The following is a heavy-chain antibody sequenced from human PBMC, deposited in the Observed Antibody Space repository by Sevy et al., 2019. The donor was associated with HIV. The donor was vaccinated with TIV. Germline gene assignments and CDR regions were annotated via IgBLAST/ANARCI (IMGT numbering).Heavy chain of an antibody. CDR1: GYTFTTYA. V-gene: IGHV7-4-1*02. D-gene: IGHD6-19*01. Sequence: ASVKVSCKAYGYTFTTYAMSWVRQAPGQGLEWLGWINTNTGNPTYAQGFTGRFVFSLDTSVSTAYLQISSLKAEDTAVYYCARDHEGSSGWYVHFDYWGQGTLVTVSS. CDR3: ARDHEGSSGWYVHFDY. CDR2: INTNTGNP. J-gene: IGHJ4*02.